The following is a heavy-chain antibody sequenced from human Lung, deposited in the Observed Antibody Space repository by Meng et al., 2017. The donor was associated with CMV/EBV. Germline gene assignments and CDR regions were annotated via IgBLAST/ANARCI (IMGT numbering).Heavy chain of an antibody. CDR3: ARGGPYPDSSGFHWYFDL. V-gene: IGHV7-4-1*02. J-gene: IGHJ2*01. CDR1: GYTFTSYA. CDR2: INTNTGNP. Sequence: HVQLVQSGAGVKKPGASVKVSCKASGYTFTSYAMNWVRQAPGQGLEWMGWINTNTGNPTYAQGFTGRFVFSLDTSVSTAYLQISSLKAEDTAVYYCARGGPYPDSSGFHWYFDLWGRGTLVTVSS. D-gene: IGHD3-22*01.